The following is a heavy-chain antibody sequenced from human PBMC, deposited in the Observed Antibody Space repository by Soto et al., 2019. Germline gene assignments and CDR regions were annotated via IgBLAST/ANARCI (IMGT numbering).Heavy chain of an antibody. CDR1: GGSISSSSYY. CDR2: IYYSGST. V-gene: IGHV4-39*01. D-gene: IGHD1-1*01. J-gene: IGHJ4*02. Sequence: QLQLQESGPGLVKPSETLSLTCTVSGGSISSSSYYWGWIRQPPGKGLEWLGSIYYSGSTYYNPSLKSRVTISVDTSKNQFSLKLSSVTAADTAVYYCARHRKLERRYKKPEPFDYWGQGTLVTVSS. CDR3: ARHRKLERRYKKPEPFDY.